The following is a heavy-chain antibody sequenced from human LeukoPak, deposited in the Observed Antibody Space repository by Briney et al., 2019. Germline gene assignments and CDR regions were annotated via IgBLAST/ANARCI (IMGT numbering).Heavy chain of an antibody. CDR3: AKWGDYDILTGYYDSDY. CDR1: GFTFSNYA. J-gene: IGHJ4*02. D-gene: IGHD3-9*01. Sequence: GASLRLPCAASGFTFSNYAMSWVRQPPGKGREWVSAVSGRDDSTYYADSVKGRFTISRDNSKNTLYLQMNSLRAEDTAVYYCAKWGDYDILTGYYDSDYWGQGTLVTVSS. CDR2: VSGRDDST. V-gene: IGHV3-23*01.